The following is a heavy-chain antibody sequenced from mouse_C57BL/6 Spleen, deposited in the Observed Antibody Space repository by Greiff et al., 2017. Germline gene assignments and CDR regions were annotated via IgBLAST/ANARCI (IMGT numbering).Heavy chain of an antibody. CDR1: GYAFSSYW. J-gene: IGHJ2*01. D-gene: IGHD2-5*01. V-gene: IGHV1-80*01. CDR2: IYPGDGDT. Sequence: VKLMESGAELVKPGASVKISCKASGYAFSSYWMNWVKQRPGKGLEWIGQIYPGDGDTNYNGKFKGKATLTADKSSSTAYMQLSSLTSEDSAVYFCASLYYSNYFDYWGQGTTLTVSS. CDR3: ASLYYSNYFDY.